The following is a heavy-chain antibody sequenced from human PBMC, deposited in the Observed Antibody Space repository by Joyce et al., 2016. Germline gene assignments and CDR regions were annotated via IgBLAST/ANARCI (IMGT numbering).Heavy chain of an antibody. CDR3: ARMDCSGGSCYDSY. J-gene: IGHJ4*02. V-gene: IGHV4-59*01. CDR1: GGFIISYY. CDR2: IYYDGRP. Sequence: QVQLQESGPGLVKPSETLSLTCSVSGGFIISYYWRWIRQPPGKGLEWIGYIYYDGRPNYNPSLRSRATISVDMSKNQFSLKVTSVTAADTAVYYCARMDCSGGSCYDSYWGQGILVTVSS. D-gene: IGHD2-15*01.